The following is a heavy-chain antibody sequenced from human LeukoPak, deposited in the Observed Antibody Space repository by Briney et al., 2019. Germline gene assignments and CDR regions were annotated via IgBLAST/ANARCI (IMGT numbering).Heavy chain of an antibody. V-gene: IGHV3-30*02. Sequence: TGGSLRLSCAASGFIFTSYGMHWFRQAPDKGLEWVAFMRNDESSKYYADSVKGRFTISRDNSKNTLYLQMNSLRTEDTAVYYCAKGAYGSGEYWGQGTLVTVSS. D-gene: IGHD3-10*01. CDR3: AKGAYGSGEY. CDR2: MRNDESSK. CDR1: GFIFTSYG. J-gene: IGHJ4*02.